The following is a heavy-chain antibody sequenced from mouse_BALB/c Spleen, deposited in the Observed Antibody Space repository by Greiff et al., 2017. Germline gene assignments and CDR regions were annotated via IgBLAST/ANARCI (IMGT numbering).Heavy chain of an antibody. J-gene: IGHJ2*01. CDR3: ARDGNLTGTPFDY. Sequence: VQLQQSGPGLVAPSQSLSITCTVSGFSLTSYGVHWVRQPPGKGLEWLGVIWAGGSTNYNSALMSRLSISKDNSKSQVFLKMNSLQTDDTAMYYCARDGNLTGTPFDYWGQGTTLTVSS. CDR1: GFSLTSYG. V-gene: IGHV2-9*02. D-gene: IGHD4-1*01. CDR2: IWAGGST.